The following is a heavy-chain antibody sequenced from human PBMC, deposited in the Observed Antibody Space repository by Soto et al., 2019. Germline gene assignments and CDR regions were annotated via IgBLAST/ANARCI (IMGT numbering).Heavy chain of an antibody. CDR1: GGTFSSYA. V-gene: IGHV1-69*01. D-gene: IGHD4-17*01. CDR3: ARDGKNYGDYVKPETYFDY. Sequence: QVQLVQSGAEVKKPGSSVKVSCKASGGTFSSYAISWVRQAPGQGLEWMGGIIPTFGTANYAQKFQGRVTITADESTSTAYMELSSLRSEDTAVYYCARDGKNYGDYVKPETYFDYWGQGTLVTVSS. J-gene: IGHJ4*02. CDR2: IIPTFGTA.